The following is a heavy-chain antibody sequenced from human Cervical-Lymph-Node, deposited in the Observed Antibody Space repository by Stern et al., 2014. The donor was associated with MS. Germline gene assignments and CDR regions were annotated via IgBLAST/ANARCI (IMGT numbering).Heavy chain of an antibody. Sequence: VHLVESGGGVVQPGRSLRLSCAASGITFNNHGMHWVRPAPGKGLEWVAVISHDGTVKHYADSVKGRFTIFRDNSKMYLQMNSPRADDTAVYYCAKETGKAGSSYESYFDYWGQGTLVTVSS. CDR3: AKETGKAGSSYESYFDY. J-gene: IGHJ4*02. V-gene: IGHV3-30*18. D-gene: IGHD5-18*01. CDR2: ISHDGTVK. CDR1: GITFNNHG.